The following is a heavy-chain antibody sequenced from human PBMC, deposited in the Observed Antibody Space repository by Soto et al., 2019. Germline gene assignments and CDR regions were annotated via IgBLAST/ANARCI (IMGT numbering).Heavy chain of an antibody. D-gene: IGHD3-10*01. Sequence: QVQLQESGPGLVKPSQTLSLTCTVSGGSISSGGYYWSWIRQHPGKGLEWIGYIYYSGSTYYKPSLKRRFTLSLDPPKSQSPLTLSLVTAAVTAVYYCARVFGFGGMDVWGQGTTGTVSS. J-gene: IGHJ6*02. CDR2: IYYSGST. V-gene: IGHV4-31*03. CDR1: GGSISSGGYY. CDR3: ARVFGFGGMDV.